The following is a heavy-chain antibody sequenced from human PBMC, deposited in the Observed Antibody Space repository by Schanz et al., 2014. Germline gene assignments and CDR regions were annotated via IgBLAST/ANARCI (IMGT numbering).Heavy chain of an antibody. CDR3: AKGGYSSECGGNYFDE. V-gene: IGHV3-30-3*02. CDR1: GFTFSSYS. CDR2: ITTAGTKM. Sequence: QVQLVESGGGVVQPGKSLRLSCAASGFTFSSYSMHWVRQAPGKGLEWVAGITTAGTKMYYADSVKGRFTISRDNSKNTLYLQMKSRRTEDAAVEYCAKGGYSSECGGNYFDEWGQGTLVSVSS. J-gene: IGHJ4*02. D-gene: IGHD6-25*01.